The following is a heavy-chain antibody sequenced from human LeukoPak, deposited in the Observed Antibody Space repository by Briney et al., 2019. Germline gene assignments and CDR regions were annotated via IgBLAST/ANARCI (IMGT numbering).Heavy chain of an antibody. CDR1: GYTFTGYY. CDR2: INPNSGGT. CDR3: ARDYYDSSGPQISDY. D-gene: IGHD3-22*01. Sequence: ASVKVSCKASGYTFTGYYMHWVRQPPGQGLEGMGWINPNSGGTNYAQKFQGRVTLTRDTSISTAYMELSRLRSDDTAVYYCARDYYDSSGPQISDYWGQGTLVTVSS. V-gene: IGHV1-2*02. J-gene: IGHJ4*02.